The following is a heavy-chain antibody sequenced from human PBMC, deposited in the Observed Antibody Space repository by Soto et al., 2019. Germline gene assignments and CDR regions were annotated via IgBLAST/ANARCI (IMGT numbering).Heavy chain of an antibody. J-gene: IGHJ6*02. V-gene: IGHV4-39*01. CDR2: IYYSGST. CDR3: ARHGGLLDFWSGPPGRDYYYGMDV. CDR1: GGSISSSSYY. Sequence: SETLSLTCTVSGGSISSSSYYWGWIRQPPGKGLEWIGSIYYSGSTYYNPSLKSRVTISVDTSKNQFSLKLSSVTAADTAVYYCARHGGLLDFWSGPPGRDYYYGMDVWGQGTTVTVS. D-gene: IGHD3-3*01.